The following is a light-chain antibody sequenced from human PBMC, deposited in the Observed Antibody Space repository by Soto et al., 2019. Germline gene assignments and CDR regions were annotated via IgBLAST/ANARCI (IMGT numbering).Light chain of an antibody. CDR3: QQYDDSPFA. V-gene: IGKV3-20*01. CDR1: QRLSSTY. CDR2: GAS. J-gene: IGKJ1*01. Sequence: EIVLTQPPGTLSLSPGERATLSCRASQRLSSTYLARYQQRPGRAPRLLIYGASSRATGVPDRFSGSGSGTGFTLTISRLEPEDFAVYYCQQYDDSPFAFGQGTKVEIK.